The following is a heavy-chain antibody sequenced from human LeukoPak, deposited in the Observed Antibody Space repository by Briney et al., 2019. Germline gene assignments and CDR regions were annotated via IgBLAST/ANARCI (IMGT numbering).Heavy chain of an antibody. CDR3: ARGRATVYYYYYYYYMDV. J-gene: IGHJ6*03. CDR2: IYTSGST. D-gene: IGHD4-11*01. Sequence: SETLSLTCTVSGGSISSGSYYWSWIRQPAGKGLEWIGRIYTSGSTNYNPSLKSRVTISVDTSKNQFSLKLSSVTAADTAVYYCARGRATVYYYYYYYYMDVWGKGTTVTVSS. V-gene: IGHV4-61*02. CDR1: GGSISSGSYY.